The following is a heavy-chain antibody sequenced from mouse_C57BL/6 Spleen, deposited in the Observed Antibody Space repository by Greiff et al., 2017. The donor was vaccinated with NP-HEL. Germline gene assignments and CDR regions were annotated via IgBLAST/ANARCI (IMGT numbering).Heavy chain of an antibody. J-gene: IGHJ3*01. CDR2: IWGDGST. CDR1: GFSLTSYG. CDR3: AKPDYGYDEVWFAY. D-gene: IGHD2-2*01. Sequence: VQGVESGPGLVAPSQSLSITCTVSGFSLTSYGVSWVRQPPGKGLEWLGVIWGDGSTNYHSALISRLSISKDNSKSQVFLKLNSLQTDDTATYYCAKPDYGYDEVWFAYWGQGTLVTVSA. V-gene: IGHV2-3*01.